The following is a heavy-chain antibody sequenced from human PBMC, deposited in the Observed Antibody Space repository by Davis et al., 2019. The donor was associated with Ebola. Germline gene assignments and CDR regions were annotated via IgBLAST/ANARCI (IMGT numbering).Heavy chain of an antibody. J-gene: IGHJ3*02. V-gene: IGHV3-72*01. CDR2: TRNKANSYTT. Sequence: PGGSLRLSCAASGFTFSDHYMDWVRQAPGKGLEWVGRTRNKANSYTTEYAASVKGRFTISRDDSKNSLYLQMNSLKTEDTAVYYCARDNGDSGSHGAFDIWGQGTMVTVSS. CDR1: GFTFSDHY. D-gene: IGHD1-26*01. CDR3: ARDNGDSGSHGAFDI.